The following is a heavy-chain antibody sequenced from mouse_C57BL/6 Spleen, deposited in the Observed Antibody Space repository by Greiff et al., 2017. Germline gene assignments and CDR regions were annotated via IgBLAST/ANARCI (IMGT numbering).Heavy chain of an antibody. CDR1: GFNIKDYY. CDR2: IDPEDGDT. J-gene: IGHJ3*01. CDR3: TTLWLLSTSFAY. Sequence: EVQLQQSGAELVRPGASVKLSCTASGFNIKDYYMHWVKQRPEQGLEWIGRIDPEDGDTEYAPKFQGKATMTADPSSNTAYLQLSSLTSEDTAVYYCTTLWLLSTSFAYWGQGTLVTVSA. V-gene: IGHV14-1*01. D-gene: IGHD2-3*01.